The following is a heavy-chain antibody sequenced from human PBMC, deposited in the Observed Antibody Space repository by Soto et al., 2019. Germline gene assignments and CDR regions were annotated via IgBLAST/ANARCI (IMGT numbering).Heavy chain of an antibody. J-gene: IGHJ4*02. Sequence: QVQLVESGGGVVQPGRSLRLSCAASGFTFSSYGMHWVRQAPGKGLEWVAVIWYDGSNKYYADSVKGRFTISRDNSKNTLYLQMNSLRAEDTAVYYCAGDGGSITMVRGALDYWGQGTLVTVSS. V-gene: IGHV3-33*01. D-gene: IGHD3-10*01. CDR2: IWYDGSNK. CDR1: GFTFSSYG. CDR3: AGDGGSITMVRGALDY.